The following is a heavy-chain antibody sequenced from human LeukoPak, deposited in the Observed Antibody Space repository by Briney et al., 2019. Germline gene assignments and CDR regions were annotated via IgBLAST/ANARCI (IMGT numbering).Heavy chain of an antibody. V-gene: IGHV1-2*02. D-gene: IGHD4-17*01. CDR1: GYTFTNYY. Sequence: ASVKVSCKASGYTFTNYYMHWVRQAPGHGLEWMGWINPNRGDTNYAQKFQGRVTMTRGTSISTAFMELTRLTSDDTAVYYCTRDLLGFATTPLSDWGQGTLVTVSS. CDR2: INPNRGDT. J-gene: IGHJ4*02. CDR3: TRDLLGFATTPLSD.